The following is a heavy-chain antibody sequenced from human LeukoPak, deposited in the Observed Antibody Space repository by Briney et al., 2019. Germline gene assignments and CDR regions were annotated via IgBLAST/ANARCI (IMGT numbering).Heavy chain of an antibody. CDR2: FDPEDGET. Sequence: GASVTVSCTFSVYTLTELSMHWVRQAPGKGGEGMGGFDPEDGETIYTQKFQGRVTITKETATDTDYMEESSLRSEDTAVYYCATQGYAEGWFDPWGQGTLVTVSS. J-gene: IGHJ5*02. CDR1: VYTLTELS. V-gene: IGHV1-24*01. D-gene: IGHD1-1*01. CDR3: ATQGYAEGWFDP.